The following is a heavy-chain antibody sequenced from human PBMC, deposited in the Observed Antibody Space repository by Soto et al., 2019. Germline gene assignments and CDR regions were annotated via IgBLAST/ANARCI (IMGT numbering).Heavy chain of an antibody. CDR2: VSGDGVRT. Sequence: PGGSLRLSCSASGFSFSSYSMHWVRQSPDKRLEYVSHVSGDGVRTYYADSVKGRFFISRDNSKNMLFLQMNSLRPEDSAVYYCARDGARPFDYWGQGTLVTVSS. CDR3: ARDGARPFDY. J-gene: IGHJ4*02. CDR1: GFSFSSYS. D-gene: IGHD1-26*01. V-gene: IGHV3-64*04.